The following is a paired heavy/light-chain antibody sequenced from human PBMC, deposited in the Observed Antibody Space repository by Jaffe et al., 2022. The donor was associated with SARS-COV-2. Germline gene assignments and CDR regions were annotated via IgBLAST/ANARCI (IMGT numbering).Light chain of an antibody. Sequence: QSALTQPPSASGSPGQSVTISCTGTSSDIGDYKYVSWYQQHPGKAPKVLIYEVSKRPSGVPDRFSGSKSGNTASLTVSGLQAEDEADYYCSSYAGSNRYVFGTGTKVTVL. J-gene: IGLJ1*01. CDR3: SSYAGSNRYV. CDR2: EVS. CDR1: SSDIGDYKY. V-gene: IGLV2-8*01.
Heavy chain of an antibody. V-gene: IGHV2-26*01. CDR3: ARNIISTVGYYYYYYMDV. Sequence: QVTLKESGPVLVKPTETLTLTCSVSGFSLSNGGMGVSWIRQPPGKALEWLAHTFSNDENSYSTSLKSRLTISKDTSKSQVVLTMTNMDPVDTATYYCARNIISTVGYYYYYYMDVWGKGTTVTVSS. J-gene: IGHJ6*03. D-gene: IGHD4-17*01. CDR2: TFSNDEN. CDR1: GFSLSNGGMG.